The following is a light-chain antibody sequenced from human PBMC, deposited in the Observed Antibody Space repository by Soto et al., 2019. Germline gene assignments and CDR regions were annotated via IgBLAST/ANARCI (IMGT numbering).Light chain of an antibody. CDR2: GNN. J-gene: IGLJ1*01. CDR3: QSYDSGLRALYV. Sequence: QSALTQPASVSGSPGQSITISCTGTSSDVGGYDYVSWYQQHPGKAPKLLIYGNNNRPSGIPDRFSGSKSGTSASLAITGLQAGDEADYYCQSYDSGLRALYVFGTGTKVTVL. V-gene: IGLV2-14*01. CDR1: SSDVGGYDY.